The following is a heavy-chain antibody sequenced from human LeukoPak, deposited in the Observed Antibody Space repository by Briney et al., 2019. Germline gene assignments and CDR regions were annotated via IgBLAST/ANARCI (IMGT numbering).Heavy chain of an antibody. Sequence: SETLSLTCTVSGGSISPFYWNWIRQPPGKGLEWIGYIYYTGGTSYSPSLNSRATISVDTSKNQISLKLNSVTAADTAVYYCATDNSYGSGSYYTWGQGTLVTVSS. J-gene: IGHJ4*02. V-gene: IGHV4-59*12. D-gene: IGHD3-10*01. CDR2: IYYTGGT. CDR1: GGSISPFY. CDR3: ATDNSYGSGSYYT.